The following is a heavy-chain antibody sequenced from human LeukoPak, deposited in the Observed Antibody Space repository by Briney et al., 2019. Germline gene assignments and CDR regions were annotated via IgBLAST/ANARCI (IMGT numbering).Heavy chain of an antibody. CDR3: ARVRHGAFDI. CDR1: GGSISSGSYY. Sequence: SQTLSLTCTVSGGSISSGSYYWSWIRQPAGKGLEWIGRIYTSGSTNYNPSLKSRVTISVDTSKNQFSLKLSSVTAADTAVYYCARVRHGAFDIWGQGTMVTVSS. CDR2: IYTSGST. J-gene: IGHJ3*02. V-gene: IGHV4-61*02.